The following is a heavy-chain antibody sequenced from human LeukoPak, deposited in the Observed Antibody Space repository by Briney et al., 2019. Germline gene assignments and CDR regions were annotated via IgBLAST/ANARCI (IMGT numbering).Heavy chain of an antibody. CDR2: VSGSGGST. Sequence: GGSPRLSCAASGFRLRNYAMIWVRQAPGKGLEWVSAVSGSGGSTYFAGSLKSRFTISRDNSKNTLDLQMNSLTAEDTAVYYCASGSVAGLQFDYWGQGTLVTVSS. CDR3: ASGSVAGLQFDY. CDR1: GFRLRNYA. D-gene: IGHD2-15*01. J-gene: IGHJ4*02. V-gene: IGHV3-23*01.